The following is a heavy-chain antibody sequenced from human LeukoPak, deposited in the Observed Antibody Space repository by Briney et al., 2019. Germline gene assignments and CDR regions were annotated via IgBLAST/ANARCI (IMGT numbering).Heavy chain of an antibody. D-gene: IGHD2-8*01. CDR2: INPHTGGL. Sequence: AAVKVSCMASGYTFTGYFVHRVRQAPGQGLEWLGWINPHTGGLKYAHKFQGRVTFARDTSLSTAYIELSRLRSDDTAVYYCARDGVLIVSAILDYSYYWYMNVWGKGTAVTVSS. CDR3: ARDGVLIVSAILDYSYYWYMNV. J-gene: IGHJ6*03. CDR1: GYTFTGYF. V-gene: IGHV1-2*07.